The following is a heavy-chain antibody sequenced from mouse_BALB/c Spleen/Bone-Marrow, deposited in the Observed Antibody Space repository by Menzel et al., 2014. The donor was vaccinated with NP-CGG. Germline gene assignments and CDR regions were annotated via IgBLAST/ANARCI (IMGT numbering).Heavy chain of an antibody. J-gene: IGHJ2*01. CDR2: ISSGSNII. CDR1: GFTFXSFA. CDR3: GRGDY. V-gene: IGHV5-17*02. Sequence: DVMLVESGGGLAQPGGSRKLSCAASGFTFXSFAMHWIRQAAEKGLEWVAFISSGSNIIHYADTVKGRFTISRDNPKNTLFLQMTSLRSEDTAMYYCGRGDYWGQGTTLTVSS.